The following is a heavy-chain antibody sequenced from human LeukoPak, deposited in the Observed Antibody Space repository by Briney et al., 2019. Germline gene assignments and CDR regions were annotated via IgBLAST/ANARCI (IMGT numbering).Heavy chain of an antibody. J-gene: IGHJ4*02. CDR2: INQSGGT. Sequence: GSLRLSCAASGFTVSSNYMSWVRQAPGKGLEWIGEINQSGGTNYNPSLKSRVTISADTSKNQFSLKLSSVTAADTAVYYCARVGDYALDYWGQGTLVTVSS. V-gene: IGHV4-34*01. D-gene: IGHD4-17*01. CDR1: GFTVSSNY. CDR3: ARVGDYALDY.